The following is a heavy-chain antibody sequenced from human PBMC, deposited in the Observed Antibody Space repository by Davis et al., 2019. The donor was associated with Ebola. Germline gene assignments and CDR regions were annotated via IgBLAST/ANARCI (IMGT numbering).Heavy chain of an antibody. CDR3: ARDYGWGFDY. CDR2: ISASTNTI. J-gene: IGHJ4*02. V-gene: IGHV3-48*01. CDR1: GFTFSSYS. D-gene: IGHD3-16*01. Sequence: LSCAAPGFTFSSYSMNWVRQAPGKGLEWVSYISASTNTIYYADSVKGRFTISRDNAKNSLYLQMNSLRAEDTAVYYCARDYGWGFDYWGQGTLVTVSS.